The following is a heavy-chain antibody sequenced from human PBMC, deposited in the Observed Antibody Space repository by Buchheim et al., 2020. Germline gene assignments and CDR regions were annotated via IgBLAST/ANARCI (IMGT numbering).Heavy chain of an antibody. Sequence: QVQLQESGPGLVKPSQTLSLTCTVSGGSISSGGYYWSWIRQHPGKGLEWIGYIYYSGSTYYNPSLKSRVTISVDTSKNQLSLKLSSVTAADTAVYYCAREAYCGGDCYSMSWYFDLWGRGTL. CDR3: AREAYCGGDCYSMSWYFDL. D-gene: IGHD2-21*02. CDR2: IYYSGST. CDR1: GGSISSGGYY. J-gene: IGHJ2*01. V-gene: IGHV4-31*03.